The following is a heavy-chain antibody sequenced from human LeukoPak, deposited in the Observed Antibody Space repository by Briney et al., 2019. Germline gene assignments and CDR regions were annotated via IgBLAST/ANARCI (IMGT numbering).Heavy chain of an antibody. CDR1: GYSISSSSLY. CDR2: IDHSGTT. V-gene: IGHV4-39*07. J-gene: IGHJ4*02. D-gene: IGHD3-10*01. CDR3: ARYYYYGSGSYYKQGYYFDY. Sequence: SETLSLTCTVSGYSISSSSLYWGWIRQPPGKGLAWIGGIDHSGTTYYNPSLKSRVTISVDTSKNQFSLKLSSVTAADTAVYYCARYYYYGSGSYYKQGYYFDYWGQGTLVTVSS.